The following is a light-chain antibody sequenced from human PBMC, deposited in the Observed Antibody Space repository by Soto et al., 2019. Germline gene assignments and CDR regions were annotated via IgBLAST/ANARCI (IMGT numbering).Light chain of an antibody. Sequence: EIVLTQSPGTLSLSPGERATLSCRASQSVSSNYFAWYQQKPGQAPRLLIYGGSSRATGIPDRFSGSGSVTVFTITINRLEPEDFAVYFCQQYVNSQWTFGQGTEVETK. CDR1: QSVSSNY. V-gene: IGKV3-20*01. CDR2: GGS. J-gene: IGKJ1*01. CDR3: QQYVNSQWT.